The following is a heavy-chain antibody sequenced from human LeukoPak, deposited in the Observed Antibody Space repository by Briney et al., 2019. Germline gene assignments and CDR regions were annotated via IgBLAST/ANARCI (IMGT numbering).Heavy chain of an antibody. Sequence: GGSLRLSCAASGFTFSTYGMSWVRQAPGKGLEWVSAISGRDSNTYYADSVQGRFTISRDNSKNTLYLQMNSLRAEDTAVYSCAKGLGQWLVMFDSWGQGTLVTVSS. D-gene: IGHD6-19*01. CDR3: AKGLGQWLVMFDS. CDR1: GFTFSTYG. CDR2: ISGRDSNT. V-gene: IGHV3-23*01. J-gene: IGHJ4*02.